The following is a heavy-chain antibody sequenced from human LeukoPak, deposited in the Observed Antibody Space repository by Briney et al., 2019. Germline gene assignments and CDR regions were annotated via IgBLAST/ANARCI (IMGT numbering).Heavy chain of an antibody. D-gene: IGHD1-26*01. V-gene: IGHV4-61*08. J-gene: IGHJ4*02. CDR3: ARTQSQSGSYRYYFGY. CDR1: GASVGRAGYY. CDR2: IYYISNT. Sequence: EASETLSLTCTVSGASVGRAGYYWSWIQQPPGGGLELIGYIYYISNTNYNTSLKSRVTMSLDPSNNQSSLKLTSVPAADTAAYYCARTQSQSGSYRYYFGYWGQGTLVTVSS.